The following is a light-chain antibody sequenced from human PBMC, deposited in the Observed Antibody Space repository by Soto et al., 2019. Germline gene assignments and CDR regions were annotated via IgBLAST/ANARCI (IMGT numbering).Light chain of an antibody. CDR3: QQYGSSPRM. V-gene: IGKV3-20*01. J-gene: IGKJ1*01. Sequence: EIVLTQSPGTLSLSPGERATLSCRASQSVSSNYLAWYQQKPGRAPRLLIYGASSRATGIPDRFSGSGSGTDFTLTISRLEPEDFAVYYCQQYGSSPRMFGQGTKVEIK. CDR2: GAS. CDR1: QSVSSNY.